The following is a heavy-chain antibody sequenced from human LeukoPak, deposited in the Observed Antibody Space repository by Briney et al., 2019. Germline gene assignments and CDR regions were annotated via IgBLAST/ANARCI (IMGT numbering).Heavy chain of an antibody. CDR3: ASSYYYDSSGLGSY. CDR1: GLSVSSNF. CDR2: IWYDGSNK. V-gene: IGHV3-33*08. D-gene: IGHD3-22*01. J-gene: IGHJ4*02. Sequence: PGGSLRLSCAPSGLSVSSNFMSWVRQVPGKGLEWVAVIWYDGSNKYYADSVKGRFTISRDNSKNTLYLQMNSLRAEDTAGYYCASSYYYDSSGLGSYWGQGTLVTVSS.